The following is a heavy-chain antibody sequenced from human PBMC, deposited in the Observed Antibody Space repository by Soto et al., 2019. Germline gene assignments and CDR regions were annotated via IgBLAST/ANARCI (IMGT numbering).Heavy chain of an antibody. CDR2: VYYSGST. J-gene: IGHJ4*02. Sequence: PSLPLSLTCTVGGGCGSSSSYYWGWVRQPPGKGLEWIGSVYYSGSTYYNPSLESRVTISVDKSKNQFSLKLMSLSAADTAVYYCGRLEGLATISYYFDYWGQGALVTVSS. CDR3: GRLEGLATISYYFDY. D-gene: IGHD3-9*01. V-gene: IGHV4-39*01. CDR1: GGCGSSSSYY.